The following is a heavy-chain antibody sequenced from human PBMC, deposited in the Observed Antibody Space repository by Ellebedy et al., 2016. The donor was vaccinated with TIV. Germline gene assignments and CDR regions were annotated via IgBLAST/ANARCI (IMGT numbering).Heavy chain of an antibody. CDR1: GFPFSNYA. V-gene: IGHV3-23*01. Sequence: PGGSLRLSCAASGFPFSNYAMSWVRQAPGKGLQWVSAISGSGANTYYADSVKGRFTISGDNSKNTLKLHMNSLRVEDTAIYYCAKDLFYDSFGPFDYWGQGTLVTVSS. J-gene: IGHJ4*02. CDR2: ISGSGANT. CDR3: AKDLFYDSFGPFDY. D-gene: IGHD3-22*01.